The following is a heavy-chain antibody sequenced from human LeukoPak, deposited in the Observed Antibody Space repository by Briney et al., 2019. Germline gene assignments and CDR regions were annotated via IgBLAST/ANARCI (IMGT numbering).Heavy chain of an antibody. Sequence: ASVKVSCKVSGYTLTELSMHWVRQAPGEGLEWMGGFDPEDGETIYAQKFQGRVTMTEDTSTDTAYMELSSLRSEDTAVYYCATASYIVATPRYFDLWGRGTLVTVSS. D-gene: IGHD5-12*01. CDR3: ATASYIVATPRYFDL. CDR1: GYTLTELS. CDR2: FDPEDGET. J-gene: IGHJ2*01. V-gene: IGHV1-24*01.